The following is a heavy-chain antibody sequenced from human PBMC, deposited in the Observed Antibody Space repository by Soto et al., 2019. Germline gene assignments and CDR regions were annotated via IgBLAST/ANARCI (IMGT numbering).Heavy chain of an antibody. CDR3: ARYEGSGYDYFFDF. Sequence: QVQLQQSGPGLVKPSQTLSLTCTISGDSVSSNNVTWNWIRQSPSRGLEWLGRTFYRSKYYYDYAFSVKSRMTINADTSKNQFSLQMHSLTPEDTAVYYCARYEGSGYDYFFDFWGQGNLVTVYS. J-gene: IGHJ4*02. CDR1: GDSVSSNNVT. V-gene: IGHV6-1*01. D-gene: IGHD5-12*01. CDR2: TFYRSKYYY.